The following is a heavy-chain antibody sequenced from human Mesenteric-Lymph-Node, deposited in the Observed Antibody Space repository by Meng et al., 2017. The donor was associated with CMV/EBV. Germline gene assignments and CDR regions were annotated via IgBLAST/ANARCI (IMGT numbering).Heavy chain of an antibody. D-gene: IGHD3-3*01. J-gene: IGHJ4*02. CDR2: ISAYNGNT. CDR1: GYTFTSYG. CDR3: ARDLFMPRSFGVVMNY. Sequence: ASVKVSCKASGYTFTSYGISWVRQAPGQGLEWMGWISAYNGNTNYAQKLQGRVTMTTDTSTSTAYMELRSLRSDDTAVYYCARDLFMPRSFGVVMNYWGQGTLVTVSS. V-gene: IGHV1-18*01.